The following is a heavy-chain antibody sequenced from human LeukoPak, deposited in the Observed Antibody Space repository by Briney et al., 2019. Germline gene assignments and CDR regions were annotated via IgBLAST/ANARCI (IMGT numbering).Heavy chain of an antibody. D-gene: IGHD1-26*01. V-gene: IGHV4-59*01. CDR2: IYYSGST. J-gene: IGHJ6*02. Sequence: KASGTLSLTCTVSGGSISSYYWSWIRQPPGKGLEWIGYIYYSGSTNYNPSLKSRVTISVDTSKNQFSLKLSSVTAADTAVYYCARDLVVRLSGSYYIDYYYGMDVWGQGTTVTVSS. CDR3: ARDLVVRLSGSYYIDYYYGMDV. CDR1: GGSISSYY.